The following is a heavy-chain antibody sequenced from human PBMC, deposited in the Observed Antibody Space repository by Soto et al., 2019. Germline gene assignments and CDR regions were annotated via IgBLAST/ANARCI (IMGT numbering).Heavy chain of an antibody. J-gene: IGHJ4*02. D-gene: IGHD2-15*01. CDR3: ARCWGSCYGDTNFFDF. Sequence: SETLSLTCAVYGGSFSGYYWSWIRQPPGKGLEWIGEINHSGSTNYNPSLKSRVTISVDTSKNQFSLKLSSVTAADTAVYYCARCWGSCYGDTNFFDFWAQGTFVTGSA. CDR2: INHSGST. V-gene: IGHV4-34*01. CDR1: GGSFSGYY.